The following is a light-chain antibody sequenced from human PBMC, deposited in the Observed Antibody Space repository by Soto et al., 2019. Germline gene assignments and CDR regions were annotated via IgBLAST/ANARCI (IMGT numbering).Light chain of an antibody. CDR1: QSINNW. V-gene: IGKV1-5*03. CDR2: KAS. CDR3: QQYDSYPFT. Sequence: DIPMTQSPSTLSASEGDRVTITCRASQSINNWLAWYQQKPGKDPKLLISKASNLKSGVPSRFSGTGSGTEFTLTISSRQHDDFASYYCQQYDSYPFTFGGGTKVES. J-gene: IGKJ4*01.